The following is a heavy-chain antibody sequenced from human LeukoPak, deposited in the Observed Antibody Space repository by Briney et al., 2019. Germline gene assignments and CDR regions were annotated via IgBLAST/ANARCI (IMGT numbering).Heavy chain of an antibody. V-gene: IGHV4-59*01. D-gene: IGHD6-19*01. CDR3: ARTASSGWYWWFDP. J-gene: IGHJ5*02. Sequence: SETLSLTCTVSGGSISSYYWSWLRQPPGKGLEWIGYIYYSGSTNYNPSLKSRVTISVDTSKNQFSLKLSSVTAADTAVYYCARTASSGWYWWFDPWGQGTLVTVSS. CDR1: GGSISSYY. CDR2: IYYSGST.